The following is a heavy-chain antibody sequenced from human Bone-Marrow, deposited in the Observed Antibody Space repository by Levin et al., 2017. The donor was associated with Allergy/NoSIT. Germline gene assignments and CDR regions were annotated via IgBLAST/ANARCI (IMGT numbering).Heavy chain of an antibody. CDR2: VNPKTGGT. D-gene: IGHD3-22*01. J-gene: IGHJ3*01. CDR3: AILTHYYDSSGPHSFDV. Sequence: ASVKVSCEASGYIFTDYYIHWVRQAPGQGLEWRGWVNPKTGGTHYIQKFEGRVTMTRDASLSTAYMELSRLTSDATAVYFCAILTHYYDSSGPHSFDVWGQGTMVTVTS. CDR1: GYIFTDYY. V-gene: IGHV1-2*02.